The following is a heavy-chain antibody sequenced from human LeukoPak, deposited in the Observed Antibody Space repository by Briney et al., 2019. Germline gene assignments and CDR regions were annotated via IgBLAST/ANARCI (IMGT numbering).Heavy chain of an antibody. Sequence: AGSLRLSSAASGFTFSSNYMSWVRQAPGKGLEWVSVIYSGGSTYYPDSVKGRFTISRDNSKKTLYLQMNSLRAEDTAVYYCARGGIAAAGTDYWGQGTLVTVSS. CDR2: IYSGGST. V-gene: IGHV3-53*01. D-gene: IGHD6-13*01. CDR1: GFTFSSNY. J-gene: IGHJ4*02. CDR3: ARGGIAAAGTDY.